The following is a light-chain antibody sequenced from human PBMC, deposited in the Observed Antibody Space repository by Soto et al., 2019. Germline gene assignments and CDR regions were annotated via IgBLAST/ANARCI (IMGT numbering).Light chain of an antibody. V-gene: IGKV3-15*01. CDR2: SAS. J-gene: IGKJ2*01. Sequence: EIGMTQSPATLSVSPGERATLSCRASQSISTELAWYQQKPGQPPRLLIYSASTRATGVPARFTGSGSGSEFTLTISVLQSEDFAVYYCQQGHNWPLTFGQGTRLEI. CDR1: QSISTE. CDR3: QQGHNWPLT.